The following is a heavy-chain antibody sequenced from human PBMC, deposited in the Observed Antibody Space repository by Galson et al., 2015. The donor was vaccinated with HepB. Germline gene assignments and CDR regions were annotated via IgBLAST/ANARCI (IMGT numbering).Heavy chain of an antibody. Sequence: SLRLSCAASGFTFSSYAMSWVRQAPGKGLEWVSAISGSGGSTYYADSVKGRFTISRDNSKNTLYLQMISLRAEDTAVYYCAKGEYYYGSGKHYMDVWGKGTTVTVSS. J-gene: IGHJ6*03. CDR2: ISGSGGST. CDR1: GFTFSSYA. V-gene: IGHV3-23*01. D-gene: IGHD3-10*01. CDR3: AKGEYYYGSGKHYMDV.